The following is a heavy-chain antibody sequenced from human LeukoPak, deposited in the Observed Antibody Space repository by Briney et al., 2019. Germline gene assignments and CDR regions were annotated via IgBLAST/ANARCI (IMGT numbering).Heavy chain of an antibody. J-gene: IGHJ4*02. Sequence: GASVKVSCKASGYTFTGYYMHWVRQAPGQGLEWMGWINPNSGGTNYAQKFQGRVTMTRDTSISTAYMELSRLRSDDTAVYYCARAAYCSSTSCYNFDYWGQGTLVTVSS. CDR3: ARAAYCSSTSCYNFDY. D-gene: IGHD2-2*01. CDR1: GYTFTGYY. V-gene: IGHV1-2*02. CDR2: INPNSGGT.